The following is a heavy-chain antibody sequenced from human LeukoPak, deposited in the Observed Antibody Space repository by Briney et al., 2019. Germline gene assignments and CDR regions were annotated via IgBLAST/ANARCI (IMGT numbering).Heavy chain of an antibody. Sequence: SVKVSCKASGGTFSSYAISWVRQAPGQGLEWMGRIIPILGIANYAQKFQGRVTITADKSTSTAYMELSSLRSEDTAVYYCARQQLWLPLDYYNYVMDVGAKGPRSPSP. CDR3: ARQQLWLPLDYYNYVMDV. CDR2: IIPILGIA. D-gene: IGHD5-18*01. J-gene: IGHJ6*02. CDR1: GGTFSSYA. V-gene: IGHV1-69*04.